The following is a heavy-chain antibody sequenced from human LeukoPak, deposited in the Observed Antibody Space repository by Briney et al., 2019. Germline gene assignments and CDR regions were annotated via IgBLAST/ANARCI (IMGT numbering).Heavy chain of an antibody. V-gene: IGHV3-74*01. D-gene: IGHD6-6*01. Sequence: GGSLRLSCAASGFTFSNHNIYWVRQAPGKGLVWVSRINSDGSGTTYADSVKGRFTVSRDNAKNTLYLQMNSLRAEDTAVYYCASFIGARPYWGQGTLVIVSS. CDR3: ASFIGARPY. CDR1: GFTFSNHN. CDR2: INSDGSGT. J-gene: IGHJ4*02.